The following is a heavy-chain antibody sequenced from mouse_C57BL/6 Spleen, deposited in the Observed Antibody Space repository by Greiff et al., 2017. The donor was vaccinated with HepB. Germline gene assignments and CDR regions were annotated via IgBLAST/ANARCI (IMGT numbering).Heavy chain of an antibody. J-gene: IGHJ2*01. D-gene: IGHD2-3*01. CDR3: AKGNDGYYGVDY. CDR1: GYTFTSYW. V-gene: IGHV1-52*01. Sequence: QVQLQQPGAELVRPGSSVKLSCKASGYTFTSYWMHWVKQRPIQGLEWIGNIDPSDSETHYNQKFKDKATLTVDQSSSTAYMQLSSLTSEDSAVYYCAKGNDGYYGVDYWGQGTTLTVSS. CDR2: IDPSDSET.